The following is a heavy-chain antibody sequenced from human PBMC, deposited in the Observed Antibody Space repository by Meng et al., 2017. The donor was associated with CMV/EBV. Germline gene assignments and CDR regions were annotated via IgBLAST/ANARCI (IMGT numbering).Heavy chain of an antibody. Sequence: GCVSMGSYNWTWTRRPPGRGLEWIGYAYYNGGTNYSTSLKSRVTILIDASTNQFSLELTSVTAADTAVYYCARGHDFWSGYYLFDPWGQGTLVTVSS. J-gene: IGHJ5*02. CDR1: GCVSMGSYN. D-gene: IGHD3-3*01. CDR2: AYYNGGT. CDR3: ARGHDFWSGYYLFDP. V-gene: IGHV4-61*01.